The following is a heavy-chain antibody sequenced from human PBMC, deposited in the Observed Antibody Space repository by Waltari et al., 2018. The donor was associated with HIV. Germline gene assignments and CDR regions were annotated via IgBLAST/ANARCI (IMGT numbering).Heavy chain of an antibody. CDR1: GGAFVSHS. J-gene: IGHJ5*01. V-gene: IGHV1-69*08. CDR2: AIPMFVTA. CDR3: ASARETMGVDFDS. Sequence: QVHLVQSGAEVKKPGSSVKVSCKASGGAFVSHSFNWVRQAPGQGLEWMGRAIPMFVTANYARKFQGRVTITADKSTTTAYMELNGLRIDDTAVYYCASARETMGVDFDSWGQGTLVTVS. D-gene: IGHD3-3*01.